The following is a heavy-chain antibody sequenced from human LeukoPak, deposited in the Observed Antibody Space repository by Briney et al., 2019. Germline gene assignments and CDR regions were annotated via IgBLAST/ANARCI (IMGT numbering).Heavy chain of an antibody. CDR3: ARGGYCSTISCLRSWFDP. V-gene: IGHV5-51*01. D-gene: IGHD2-2*01. J-gene: IGHJ5*02. Sequence: GESLKISCKASGYTFTNFWIGWVRQMPGKDLEWLGFIYPRDSDTKYNPSLEGLINISVDKSVSTAFLQWSGLKASDTAMYYCARGGYCSTISCLRSWFDPWGQGTLVTVSS. CDR1: GYTFTNFW. CDR2: IYPRDSDT.